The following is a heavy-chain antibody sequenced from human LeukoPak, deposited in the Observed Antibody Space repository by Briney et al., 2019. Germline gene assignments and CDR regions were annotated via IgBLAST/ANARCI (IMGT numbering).Heavy chain of an antibody. CDR2: IYYSGST. D-gene: IGHD6-19*01. CDR1: GGSISSSSYY. V-gene: IGHV4-39*01. CDR3: ASGSSGWLDWFDP. Sequence: SETLSLTCTVSGGSISSSSYYWGWIRQPPGKGLEWIGSIYYSGSTYYNPSLKSRVTISVDTSKNQFSLKLSSVTAADTAVYYCASGSSGWLDWFDPWGQGTLVTVS. J-gene: IGHJ5*02.